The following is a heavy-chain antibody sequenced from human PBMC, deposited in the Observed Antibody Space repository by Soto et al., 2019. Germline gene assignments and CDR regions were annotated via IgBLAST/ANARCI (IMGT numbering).Heavy chain of an antibody. CDR3: ARHAPSYDDYYGSGSSGYYGMDV. Sequence: PEELSLSSTVSGGTVNNDTYHWSWIRQPPGKELEWIACTYNGQYRKYTPSLKSRVTISADPSKNQFSLKLSSVTAADTAVYYCARHAPSYDDYYGSGSSGYYGMDVWGQGTTVT. CDR1: GGTVNNDTYH. V-gene: IGHV4-61*01. J-gene: IGHJ6*02. D-gene: IGHD3-10*01. CDR2: TYNGQYR.